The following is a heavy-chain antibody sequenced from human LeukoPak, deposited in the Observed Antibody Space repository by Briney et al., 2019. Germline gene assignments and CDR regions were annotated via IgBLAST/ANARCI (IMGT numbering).Heavy chain of an antibody. V-gene: IGHV3-30*02. D-gene: IGHD2-15*01. Sequence: GGSLRLSCAVSGFTFRNYGMHWVRQAPGKGLEWVTFIRYDGSQEFYSDSVKGRFTISRDNSKNTLFLQMNSLRTEDTALYYCARGLVLVTDLDYWGQGTLVTVSS. CDR2: IRYDGSQE. J-gene: IGHJ4*02. CDR1: GFTFRNYG. CDR3: ARGLVLVTDLDY.